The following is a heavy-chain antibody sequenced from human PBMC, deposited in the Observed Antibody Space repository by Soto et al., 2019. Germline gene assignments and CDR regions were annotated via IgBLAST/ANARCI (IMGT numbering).Heavy chain of an antibody. CDR3: AKALGLRFLEFEAS. CDR1: GFTFSSYA. Sequence: GGSLRLSCAASGFTFSSYAMSWVRQAPGEGLEWVSAISGSGGSTYYADSVKGRFTISRDNSKNTLYLQMNSLRAEDTAVYYCAKALGLRFLEFEASWGQGTLVTVSS. V-gene: IGHV3-23*01. J-gene: IGHJ5*02. CDR2: ISGSGGST. D-gene: IGHD3-3*01.